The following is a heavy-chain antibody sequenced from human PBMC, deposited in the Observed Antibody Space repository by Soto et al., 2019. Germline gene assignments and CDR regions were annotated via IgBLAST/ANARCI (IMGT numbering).Heavy chain of an antibody. Sequence: SETLSLTCTVSGGSISSYYWGWIRQPPGKGLEWIGSIYYSGSTYYNPSLKSRVTISVDTSKNQFSLKLSSVTAADTAVYYCARGYCSGGSCYSDYWGQGTLVTVSS. J-gene: IGHJ4*02. CDR2: IYYSGST. D-gene: IGHD2-15*01. CDR1: GGSISSYY. CDR3: ARGYCSGGSCYSDY. V-gene: IGHV4-39*01.